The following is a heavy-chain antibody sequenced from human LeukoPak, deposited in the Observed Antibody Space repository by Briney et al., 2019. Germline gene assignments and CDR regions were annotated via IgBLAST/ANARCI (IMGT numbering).Heavy chain of an antibody. J-gene: IGHJ3*02. Sequence: PGGSLRLSCAASGFTFSSYEMNWVRQAPGKGLEWVSYISSSGSTIYYADSVKGRFTISRDNAKNSLYLQMNSLRAEDTAVYYCARLSSGYYHDAFDIWGQGTLVTVSS. CDR1: GFTFSSYE. CDR3: ARLSSGYYHDAFDI. V-gene: IGHV3-48*03. CDR2: ISSSGSTI. D-gene: IGHD3-22*01.